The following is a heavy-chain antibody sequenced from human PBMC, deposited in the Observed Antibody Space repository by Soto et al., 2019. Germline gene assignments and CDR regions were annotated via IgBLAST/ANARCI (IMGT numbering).Heavy chain of an antibody. CDR3: ARGEYSSGWDADAFDI. CDR2: IWYDGSNK. J-gene: IGHJ3*02. D-gene: IGHD6-19*01. V-gene: IGHV3-33*01. Sequence: QVQLVESGGGVVQPGRSLRLSCAASGFTFSSYGMHWVRQAPGKGLEWVAVIWYDGSNKYYADSVKGRFTISRDNSKNTLYLQMNSLRAEETAVYYCARGEYSSGWDADAFDIWGQGTMVTVSS. CDR1: GFTFSSYG.